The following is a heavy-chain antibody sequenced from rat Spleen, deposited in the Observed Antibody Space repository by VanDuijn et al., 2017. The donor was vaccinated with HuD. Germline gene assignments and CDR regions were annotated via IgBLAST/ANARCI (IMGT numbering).Heavy chain of an antibody. CDR2: ISPSGVT. CDR1: GFTFRNFD. Sequence: EVQLVESGGGLVQPGRSLKLSCEASGFTFRNFDMAWVRQAPTKGLEWVASISPSGVTYYRDSVKGRLTISRDNAKSTLSLQMDSLRSEDTATYYCARRHYGYTDYFDYWGQGVMVTVSS. D-gene: IGHD1-9*01. CDR3: ARRHYGYTDYFDY. V-gene: IGHV5-25*01. J-gene: IGHJ2*01.